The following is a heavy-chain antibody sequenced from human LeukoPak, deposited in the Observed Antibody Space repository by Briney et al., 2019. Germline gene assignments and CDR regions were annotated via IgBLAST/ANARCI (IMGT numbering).Heavy chain of an antibody. CDR2: INHSGST. CDR1: GGSFGGYY. V-gene: IGHV4-34*01. J-gene: IGHJ4*02. D-gene: IGHD3-22*01. Sequence: SETLSLTCAVYGGSFGGYYWSWIRQPPGKGLEWIGEINHSGSTNYNPSLKSRVTISVDTSKNQFSLKLSSVTAADTAVYYCARLGGGSYYDSSEHNSFDYWGQGTLVTVSS. CDR3: ARLGGGSYYDSSEHNSFDY.